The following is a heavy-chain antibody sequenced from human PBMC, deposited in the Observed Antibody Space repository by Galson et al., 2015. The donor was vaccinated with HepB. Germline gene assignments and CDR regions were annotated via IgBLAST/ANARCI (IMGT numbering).Heavy chain of an antibody. CDR1: GFTFSSYD. J-gene: IGHJ6*02. V-gene: IGHV3-30*18. Sequence: SLRLSCAASGFTFSSYDMHWVRQTPGKGLEWVAVISYDGSNKYYADSVKGRFAISRDNSKNTLYLQMNSLRAEDTAVYYCAKDRDGMDVWGQGTTVTVSS. D-gene: IGHD3-10*01. CDR3: AKDRDGMDV. CDR2: ISYDGSNK.